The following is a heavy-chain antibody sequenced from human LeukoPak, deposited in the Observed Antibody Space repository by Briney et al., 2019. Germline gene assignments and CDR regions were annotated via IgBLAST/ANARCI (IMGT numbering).Heavy chain of an antibody. CDR2: IYPRDGST. J-gene: IGHJ4*02. V-gene: IGHV1-46*01. CDR1: GYSFTINY. Sequence: ASVTVSCKASGYSFTINYIHWVRQAPGQGLEWMGMIYPRDGSTSYAQKFQGRVTVTRDTSTSTVHMGLSGLRSEDTAVYYCARDQEAFDYWGQGTLVTVSS. CDR3: ARDQEAFDY.